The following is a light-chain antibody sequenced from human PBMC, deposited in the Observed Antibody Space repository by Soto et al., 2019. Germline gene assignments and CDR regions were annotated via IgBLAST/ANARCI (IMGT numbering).Light chain of an antibody. CDR3: QQHGTSQIT. CDR2: GAS. Sequence: ELVLPPSTDTLSLSPGERAPLSCRASQTVSSNYLAWCQQRPGQAPRLLIYGASTRAAGIPDRFSGSGSGTDFTLTISRLEPDDFAVYYCQQHGTSQITCGQGTRREIK. J-gene: IGKJ5*01. V-gene: IGKV3-20*01. CDR1: QTVSSNY.